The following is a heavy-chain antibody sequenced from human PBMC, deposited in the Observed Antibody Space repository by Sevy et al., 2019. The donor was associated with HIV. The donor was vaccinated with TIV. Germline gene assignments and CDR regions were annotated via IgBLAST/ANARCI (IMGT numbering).Heavy chain of an antibody. V-gene: IGHV3-23*01. CDR2: IFRGGDGT. D-gene: IGHD3-22*01. J-gene: IGHJ3*02. Sequence: GGSLRLSCVASGFTFSNYAMNWVRQAPGKGLEWVSTIFRGGDGTYYADSVKGRFTMSRDNSKDTVYLQLSSLRADDTAVYDWAGALYDSSGSFDALDIWGQGTMVTVSS. CDR1: GFTFSNYA. CDR3: AGALYDSSGSFDALDI.